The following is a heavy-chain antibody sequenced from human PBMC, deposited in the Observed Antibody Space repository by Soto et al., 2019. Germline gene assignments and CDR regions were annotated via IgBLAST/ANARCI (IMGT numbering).Heavy chain of an antibody. CDR3: TTPNMTQAN. J-gene: IGHJ4*02. Sequence: PWGSLRLSCAASGFTFSNAWMSWVRQAPGKGLEWVGRIKIKTDGGTTDYAAPVKGRFTISRDDSKNTLYLQMNSLKTEDTAVYYCTTPNMTQANWGQGTLVTVSS. CDR2: IKIKTDGGTT. CDR1: GFTFSNAW. V-gene: IGHV3-15*01.